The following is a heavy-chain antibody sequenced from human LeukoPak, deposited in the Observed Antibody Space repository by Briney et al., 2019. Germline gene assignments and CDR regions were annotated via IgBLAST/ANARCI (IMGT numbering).Heavy chain of an antibody. D-gene: IGHD2-15*01. Sequence: SETLSLTCTVSGGSISSSSYYWGWIRQPPGKGLEWIRSIYYSGSTYYNPSLKSRVTISVDTSKNQFSLKLSSVTAADTAVYYCARHFSYCSGGSCYPYYFDYWGQGTLVTVSS. CDR2: IYYSGST. J-gene: IGHJ4*02. CDR1: GGSISSSSYY. CDR3: ARHFSYCSGGSCYPYYFDY. V-gene: IGHV4-39*01.